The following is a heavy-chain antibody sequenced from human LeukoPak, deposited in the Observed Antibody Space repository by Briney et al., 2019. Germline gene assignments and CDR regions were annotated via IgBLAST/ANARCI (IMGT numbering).Heavy chain of an antibody. CDR2: MNPNSGNT. J-gene: IGHJ3*02. CDR1: GYTFTSYD. V-gene: IGHV1-8*01. Sequence: GASVKVSCKASGYTFTSYDINWVRQATGQGPEWMGWMNPNSGNTGYAQKFQGRVIMTRNTSISTAYMDLSSLKSEDTAVYYCARDFRAVAGRGAFGIWGQGTMVTVSS. CDR3: ARDFRAVAGRGAFGI. D-gene: IGHD6-19*01.